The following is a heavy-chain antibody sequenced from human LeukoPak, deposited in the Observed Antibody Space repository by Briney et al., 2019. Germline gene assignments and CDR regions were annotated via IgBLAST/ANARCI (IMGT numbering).Heavy chain of an antibody. CDR2: ISKSGTTV. Sequence: GSLRLSCAASGFTFRSYAMSWVRQAPGNGLEWLSHISKSGTTVYYADSVKGRFTISRDNAKNSLYLHMNSLRAEDTAVYYCAAGVALDYWGQGALVTVSS. CDR3: AAGVALDY. CDR1: GFTFRSYA. D-gene: IGHD3-3*01. J-gene: IGHJ4*02. V-gene: IGHV3-48*04.